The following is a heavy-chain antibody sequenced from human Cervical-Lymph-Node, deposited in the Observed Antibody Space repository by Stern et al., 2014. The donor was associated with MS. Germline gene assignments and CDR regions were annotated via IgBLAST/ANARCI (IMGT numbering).Heavy chain of an antibody. Sequence: QVQLQESGPGLVKPSETLSLTCTVSGGSVSSSTYYWGWIRQPPGKNLEWIGSIYYTGRTYYNPSLTSRLTISIDASQNQISLKLTSVTAADTAVYYCARQGSFDFWSGWGQGTLVTVSS. CDR1: GGSVSSSTYY. CDR2: IYYTGRT. V-gene: IGHV4-39*01. J-gene: IGHJ4*02. CDR3: ARQGSFDFWSG. D-gene: IGHD3-3*01.